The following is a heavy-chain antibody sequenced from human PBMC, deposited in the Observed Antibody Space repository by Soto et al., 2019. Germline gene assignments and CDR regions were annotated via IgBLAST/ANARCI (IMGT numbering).Heavy chain of an antibody. J-gene: IGHJ4*02. CDR3: TTGVVTPTPPFDY. CDR2: IKSKTDGGTT. V-gene: IGHV3-15*01. D-gene: IGHD3-22*01. CDR1: GFTFADHG. Sequence: GGSLRLSCTTSGFTFADHGMSWVRQAPGKGLEWVGRIKSKTDGGTTDYAAPVKGRFTISRDDSKNTLYLQMNSLKTEDTAVYYCTTGVVTPTPPFDYWGQGTLVTVSS.